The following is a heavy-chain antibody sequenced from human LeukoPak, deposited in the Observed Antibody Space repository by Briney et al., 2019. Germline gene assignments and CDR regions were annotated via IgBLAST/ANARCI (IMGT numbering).Heavy chain of an antibody. CDR1: GFTFSSYW. J-gene: IGHJ4*02. CDR2: IKQDGSEK. V-gene: IGHV3-7*01. CDR3: ARDWGTSSLYLVN. Sequence: PGGSLSLSCAASGFTFSSYWMSCVRQAPGKGLEWGANIKQDGSEKYYVDSVKGRFTISRDNSKNTLYLQMNSLRVEDTAVYYCARDWGTSSLYLVNWGQGTLVTVSS. D-gene: IGHD6-6*01.